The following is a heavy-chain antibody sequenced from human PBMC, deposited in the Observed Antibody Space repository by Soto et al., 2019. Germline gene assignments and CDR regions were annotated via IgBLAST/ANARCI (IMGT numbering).Heavy chain of an antibody. D-gene: IGHD3-3*01. V-gene: IGHV3-23*01. J-gene: IGHJ6*02. CDR1: GFTFSTYA. CDR3: AKNGDFWSWGMDV. CDR2: ISSSGDGT. Sequence: GGSLRLSCAASGFTFSTYAMTWVRQAPGKGLERVSMISSSGDGTYYEDSVKGRFTISRDNSRNTLNLQMNSLRAEDTAVYYCAKNGDFWSWGMDVWGQGTTVTVSS.